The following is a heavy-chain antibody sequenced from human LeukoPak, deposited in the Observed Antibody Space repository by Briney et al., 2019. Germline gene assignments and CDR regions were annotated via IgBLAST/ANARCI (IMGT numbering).Heavy chain of an antibody. J-gene: IGHJ4*02. D-gene: IGHD4-17*01. Sequence: SETLSLTCTVSGGSISSYYWSWIRQPLGKGLEWIGYIYYSGSTNYNPSLKSRVTISVDTSKNQFSLKLSSVTAADTAVYYCARDGEGRYGDPYFDYWGQGTLVTVSS. V-gene: IGHV4-59*01. CDR2: IYYSGST. CDR3: ARDGEGRYGDPYFDY. CDR1: GGSISSYY.